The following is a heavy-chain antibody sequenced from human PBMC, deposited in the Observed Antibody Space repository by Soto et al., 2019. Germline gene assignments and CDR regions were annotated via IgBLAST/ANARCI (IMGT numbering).Heavy chain of an antibody. J-gene: IGHJ3*02. CDR2: INPATGAA. D-gene: IGHD3-3*01. CDR1: GYPVTAYY. Sequence: QLHLVQSGAVVKKPGASVTVSCSASGYPVTAYYMHWVRQAPGRGLEWMGGINPATGAAKYTQTFRGGVTVTRATSTSTVFMELSGLTSEDTAVFYCARGGGVGVAGSAAFDMWGQGTLVTVSS. V-gene: IGHV1-2*02. CDR3: ARGGGVGVAGSAAFDM.